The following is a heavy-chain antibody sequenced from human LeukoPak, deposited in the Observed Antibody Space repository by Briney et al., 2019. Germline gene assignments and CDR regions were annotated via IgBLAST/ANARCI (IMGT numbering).Heavy chain of an antibody. CDR3: ARWYGVDCSFDY. V-gene: IGHV3-33*01. CDR2: IWYDGSNK. J-gene: IGHJ4*02. CDR1: GFTFSSYD. D-gene: IGHD2-21*02. Sequence: GGSLRLSCAASGFTFSSYDMRWVRQAPGKGLEWVALIWYDGSNKYYADSVKGRFTISRDNFKNTLSLQMNSLRAEDTAVYYCARWYGVDCSFDYLGQGTLVTVSS.